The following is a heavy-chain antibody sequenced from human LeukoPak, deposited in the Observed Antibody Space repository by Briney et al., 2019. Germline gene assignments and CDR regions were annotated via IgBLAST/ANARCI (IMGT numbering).Heavy chain of an antibody. CDR2: ISSSSSYI. Sequence: SGGSLRLSCAASGFTFSSYSMNWVRQAPGKGLEWVSSISSSSSYIYYADSVKGRFTISRDNAKNSLYLQMNGLRAEDTAVYYSARGSRTIVTTKFARGHYMDVWGKGTTVTVSS. CDR3: ARGSRTIVTTKFARGHYMDV. V-gene: IGHV3-21*01. J-gene: IGHJ6*03. D-gene: IGHD5-12*01. CDR1: GFTFSSYS.